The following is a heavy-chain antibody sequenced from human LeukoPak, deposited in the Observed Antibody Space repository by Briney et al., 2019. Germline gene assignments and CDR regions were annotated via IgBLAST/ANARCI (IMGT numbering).Heavy chain of an antibody. D-gene: IGHD3-16*02. CDR2: SYSGGST. Sequence: PGGSLRLSCTASGFTFSNHWMSWVRQAPGKGLEWVAVSYSGGSTYHAESVKGRFTISRDNSKNTLYLQMNSLRAEDTAVYYCARVWELSFDYWGQGSLVTVSS. CDR3: ARVWELSFDY. J-gene: IGHJ4*02. V-gene: IGHV3-53*01. CDR1: GFTFSNHW.